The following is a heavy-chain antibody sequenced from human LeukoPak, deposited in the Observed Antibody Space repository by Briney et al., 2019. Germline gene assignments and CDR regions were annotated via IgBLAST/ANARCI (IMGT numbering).Heavy chain of an antibody. Sequence: ASVKVSCKASGYTFTSYGISWVRQAPGQGLEWMGWITAFNDNTNYAQKLQGRVTMTTDTSTSTAYMELRSLRSDDTAVYYCARALLWFGEPSHIDYWGQGTLVTASS. CDR1: GYTFTSYG. V-gene: IGHV1-18*01. D-gene: IGHD3-10*01. J-gene: IGHJ4*02. CDR2: ITAFNDNT. CDR3: ARALLWFGEPSHIDY.